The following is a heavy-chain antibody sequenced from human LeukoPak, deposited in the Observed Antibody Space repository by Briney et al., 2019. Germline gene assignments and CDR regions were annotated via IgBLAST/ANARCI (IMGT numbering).Heavy chain of an antibody. Sequence: PGGSLRLSCAASGFTLSNCAMTWVRQAPGKGLEWVSGIDTKGSRTYYADSVKGRFTISRDNSKNTLYLQMNSLRAEDTAIYYCARASPQQALLFDYWGQGTLVTASS. V-gene: IGHV3-23*05. CDR2: IDTKGSRT. D-gene: IGHD1/OR15-1a*01. CDR3: ARASPQQALLFDY. J-gene: IGHJ4*02. CDR1: GFTLSNCA.